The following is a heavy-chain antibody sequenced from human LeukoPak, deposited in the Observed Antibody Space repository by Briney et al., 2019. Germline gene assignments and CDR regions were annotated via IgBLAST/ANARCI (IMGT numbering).Heavy chain of an antibody. V-gene: IGHV1-69*05. Sequence: PWASVKVSCKASGGTFSSYAISWVRQAPGQGLEWMGGIIPIFGTANYAQKFQGRVTITRDTSASTAYMELSSLRSEDTAVYYCASQLLWFGELLEYYLDYWGQGTLVTVSS. J-gene: IGHJ4*02. CDR2: IIPIFGTA. CDR3: ASQLLWFGELLEYYLDY. CDR1: GGTFSSYA. D-gene: IGHD3-10*01.